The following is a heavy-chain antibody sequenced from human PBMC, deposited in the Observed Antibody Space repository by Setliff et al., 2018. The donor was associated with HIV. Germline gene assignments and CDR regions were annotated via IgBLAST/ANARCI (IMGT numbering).Heavy chain of an antibody. CDR1: GVTFSNYA. CDR3: ATYYFDSSGYYRANYFEY. V-gene: IGHV1-69*13. CDR2: ILPLSGAG. Sequence: SVKVSCKASGVTFSNYAISWVRQAPGQGLEWMGGILPLSGAGNYAQKFQGRVTITADESTRTAHLDLSSLRSEDTAFYYCATYYFDSSGYYRANYFEYWGQGTQVTVSS. J-gene: IGHJ4*02. D-gene: IGHD3-22*01.